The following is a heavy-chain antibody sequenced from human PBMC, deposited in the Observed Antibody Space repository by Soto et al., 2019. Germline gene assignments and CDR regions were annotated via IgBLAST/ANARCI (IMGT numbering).Heavy chain of an antibody. CDR3: ASLNGITMVRGHFDY. V-gene: IGHV3-30-3*01. Sequence: ESGGGVVQPGRSLRLSCAASGFTFSSYAMHWVRQAPGKGLEWVAVISYDGSNKYYADSVKGRFTISRDNSKNTLYLQMNSLRAEDTAVYYCASLNGITMVRGHFDYWGQGTLVTVSS. CDR1: GFTFSSYA. CDR2: ISYDGSNK. D-gene: IGHD3-10*01. J-gene: IGHJ4*02.